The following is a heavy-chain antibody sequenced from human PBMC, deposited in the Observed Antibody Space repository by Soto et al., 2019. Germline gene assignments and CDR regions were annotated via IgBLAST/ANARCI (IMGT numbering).Heavy chain of an antibody. D-gene: IGHD3-10*01. CDR1: GGSMSDFF. Sequence: SETLSLTCSVSGGSMSDFFWSWIRQSPERGLEWIGYVYYLGSTDYNPSLKSRVTISVDTSKRQFSLRLSSVTAADAAIYYCARDGYDGSGSPYPAYWGPGTEVTVSS. CDR2: VYYLGST. V-gene: IGHV4-59*01. J-gene: IGHJ4*02. CDR3: ARDGYDGSGSPYPAY.